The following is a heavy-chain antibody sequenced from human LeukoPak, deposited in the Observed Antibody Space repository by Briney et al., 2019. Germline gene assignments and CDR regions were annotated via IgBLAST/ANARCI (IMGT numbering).Heavy chain of an antibody. CDR1: GGSISSTTYY. Sequence: SETLSLTCTVPGGSISSTTYYWGWIRQPPGEGLEWIGSIYYSGTAYYNPSFKGRFSISVDTSKSQFSLDLSSVTAADTAVYYCARHATVTSFTFAYWGQGILVTVSS. CDR2: IYYSGTA. J-gene: IGHJ4*01. D-gene: IGHD4-17*01. V-gene: IGHV4-39*01. CDR3: ARHATVTSFTFAY.